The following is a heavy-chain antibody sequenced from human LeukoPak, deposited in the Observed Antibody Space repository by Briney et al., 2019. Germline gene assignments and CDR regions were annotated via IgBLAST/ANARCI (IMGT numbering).Heavy chain of an antibody. V-gene: IGHV3-74*01. CDR3: ARDLMDYDVSTGLHHYYMDV. Sequence: GGAPRLFCLASGFTFSSYWVHWVRPNPREGVVGGSRINRHGNNINYADSVRGRFTISRDNAKNTLYLQMNTLRVEDTAVYHCARDLMDYDVSTGLHHYYMDVWGQGTTVTVSS. CDR2: INRHGNNI. J-gene: IGHJ6*02. CDR1: GFTFSSYW. D-gene: IGHD3-9*01.